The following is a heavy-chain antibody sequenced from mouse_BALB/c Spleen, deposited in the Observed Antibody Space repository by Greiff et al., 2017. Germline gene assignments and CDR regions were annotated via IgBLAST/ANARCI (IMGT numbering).Heavy chain of an antibody. CDR3: ARVGSPMVTTRGLAY. CDR2: ISDGGSYT. V-gene: IGHV5-4*02. Sequence: DVHLVESGGGLVKPGGSLKLSCAASGFTFSDYYMYWVRQTPEKRLEWVATISDGGSYTYYPDSVKGRFTISRDNAKNNLYLQMSSLKSEDTAMYYCARVGSPMVTTRGLAYWGQGTLVTVSA. CDR1: GFTFSDYY. D-gene: IGHD2-2*01. J-gene: IGHJ3*01.